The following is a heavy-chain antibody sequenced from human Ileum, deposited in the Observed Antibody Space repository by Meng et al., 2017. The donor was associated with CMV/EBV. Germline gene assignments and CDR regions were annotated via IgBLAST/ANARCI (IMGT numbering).Heavy chain of an antibody. Sequence: SGPTLVKPTQTLTLTCTFSGFPLGTYGMRMSWIRQPPGKALEWLARIDWDDEKVYNTSLRTRLSISKDASKNQVALTMTNMDPVDTAMYYCARPHGASGWYYLDYWGQGTLVTVSS. V-gene: IGHV2-70D*14. CDR1: GFPLGTYGMR. D-gene: IGHD6-19*01. J-gene: IGHJ4*02. CDR3: ARPHGASGWYYLDY. CDR2: IDWDDEK.